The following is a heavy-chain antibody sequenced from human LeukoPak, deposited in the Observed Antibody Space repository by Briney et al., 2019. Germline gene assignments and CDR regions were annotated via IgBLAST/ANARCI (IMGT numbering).Heavy chain of an antibody. V-gene: IGHV3-23*01. CDR2: IGGSGDNT. Sequence: GGSQRLSCAASGFTFSSYDMSWVRQAPGKGLEWVSSIGGSGDNTFYADSVKDRFTISRDNSKNTLFLQMNSLRAEDTAVYYCAKGRGTTVTSAANYWGQGTLVTVPT. D-gene: IGHD4-17*01. J-gene: IGHJ4*02. CDR1: GFTFSSYD. CDR3: AKGRGTTVTSAANY.